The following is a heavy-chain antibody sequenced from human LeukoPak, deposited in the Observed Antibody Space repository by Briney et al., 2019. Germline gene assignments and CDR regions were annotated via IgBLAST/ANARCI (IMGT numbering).Heavy chain of an antibody. CDR2: IIPIFGTA. D-gene: IGHD1-26*01. Sequence: SVKVSCTASGGTFSSYAIGWVRQAPGQGLEWMGGIIPIFGTANYAQKFQGRVTITADESTSTAYMELSSLRSEDTAVYYCARRREVGATIHWFDPWGQGTLVTVSS. J-gene: IGHJ5*02. CDR3: ARRREVGATIHWFDP. V-gene: IGHV1-69*13. CDR1: GGTFSSYA.